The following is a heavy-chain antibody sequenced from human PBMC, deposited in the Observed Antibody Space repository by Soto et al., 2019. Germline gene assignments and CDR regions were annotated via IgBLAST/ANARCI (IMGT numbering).Heavy chain of an antibody. CDR2: ISAYNGFT. Sequence: QVQLVQSGPEVRRPGASVKVSCTASVCNFNTDGVSWVRQAPGQGLEWMGFISAYNGFTAFSPSLHCRLTLTPDTSTNTAYVELRDIRSHDTAVYFSTIYERAFCRDAYCESHFAYWCQGTLVTFSP. V-gene: IGHV1-18*01. D-gene: IGHD3-3*02. CDR1: VCNFNTDG. CDR3: TIYERAFCRDAYCESHFAY. J-gene: IGHJ4*02.